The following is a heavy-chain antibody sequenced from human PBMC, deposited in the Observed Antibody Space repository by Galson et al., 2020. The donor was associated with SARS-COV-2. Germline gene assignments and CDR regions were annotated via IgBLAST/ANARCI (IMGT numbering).Heavy chain of an antibody. V-gene: IGHV4-4*07. CDR2: ISISGNT. Sequence: SETLSLTCTVSGGSISGYYWSWIRQPAGKGLEWIGRISISGNTNYNPSLKSRVTMSLDTSKNQFSLNLTSVTAADTAVYYCAREGGTYRSFDYWGQGTLVTVSS. J-gene: IGHJ4*02. CDR3: AREGGTYRSFDY. CDR1: GGSISGYY. D-gene: IGHD1-26*01.